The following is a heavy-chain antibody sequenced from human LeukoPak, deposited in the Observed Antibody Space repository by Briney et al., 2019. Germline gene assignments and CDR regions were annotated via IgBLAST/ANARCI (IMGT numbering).Heavy chain of an antibody. J-gene: IGHJ4*02. CDR1: GGSISSSSYY. CDR3: ARRDRITLPAAPFDY. V-gene: IGHV4-39*01. D-gene: IGHD2-2*01. CDR2: IYYSGST. Sequence: PSETLSLTCTVSGGSISSSSYYWGSVRQPPGKGLEWIVSIYYSGSTYYNPSLKSRVTISVDTSKDQFSLKLSSVAAADTAVYYCARRDRITLPAAPFDYWGQGTLVTVSS.